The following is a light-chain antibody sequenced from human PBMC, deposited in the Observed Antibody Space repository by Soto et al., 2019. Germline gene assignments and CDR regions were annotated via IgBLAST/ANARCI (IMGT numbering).Light chain of an antibody. V-gene: IGLV2-8*01. CDR2: EVS. CDR3: SSNAGSNNLV. CDR1: SSDVGDYNY. Sequence: QSALTQPPSASGTPGPSGTIPCTGTSSDVGDYNYVSWYQQHPGKAPKLVIYEVSRRPSGVPDRFSGSKSGNTASLTVSGIQAEDEADYYCSSNAGSNNLVFGGGTKVPVL. J-gene: IGLJ2*01.